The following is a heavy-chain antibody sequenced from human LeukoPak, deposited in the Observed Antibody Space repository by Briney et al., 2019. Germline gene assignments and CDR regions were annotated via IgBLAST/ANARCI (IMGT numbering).Heavy chain of an antibody. D-gene: IGHD3-9*01. CDR1: GGSFSGYY. V-gene: IGHV4-34*01. CDR3: YILTGYYQDY. Sequence: SETLSLTCAVYGGSFSGYYWSWIRQPPGKGLEWIGEINHSGSTNYNPSLKSRVTISVDTSKNQFSLKLSSVTAADTPVYYCYILTGYYQDYWGQGTLVTVSS. CDR2: INHSGST. J-gene: IGHJ4*02.